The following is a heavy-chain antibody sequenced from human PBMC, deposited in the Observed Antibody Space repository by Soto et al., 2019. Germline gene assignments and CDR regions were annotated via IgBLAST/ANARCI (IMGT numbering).Heavy chain of an antibody. CDR3: ARETAGVTGAMRGGYYHGMDV. Sequence: QVQLVQSGAEVKKPGSSVKVSCKASGGTFSNYAITWVRQAPGQGLEWMGGIIPFFVTANYAQKFQGRVTITADESTSNAYMEVSRLTSEDNGVYFCARETAGVTGAMRGGYYHGMDVWGQGTTVTVSS. V-gene: IGHV1-69*12. J-gene: IGHJ6*02. CDR1: GGTFSNYA. D-gene: IGHD2-2*01. CDR2: IIPFFVTA.